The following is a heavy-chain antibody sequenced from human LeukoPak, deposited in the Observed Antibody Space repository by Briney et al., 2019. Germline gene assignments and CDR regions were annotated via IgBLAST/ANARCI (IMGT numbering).Heavy chain of an antibody. CDR2: ISTSSITK. V-gene: IGHV3-48*01. J-gene: IGHJ3*02. Sequence: PGGSLRLSCAASGFTLSNYNMNWVRQAPGKGLEGVSYISTSSITKYYADSVKGRFPISRENPRKPLNLQMNSLRAEDTAVYYCAKDGSLRYFDWLLTPYDAFDIWGQGTMVTVSS. CDR3: AKDGSLRYFDWLLTPYDAFDI. D-gene: IGHD3-9*01. CDR1: GFTLSNYN.